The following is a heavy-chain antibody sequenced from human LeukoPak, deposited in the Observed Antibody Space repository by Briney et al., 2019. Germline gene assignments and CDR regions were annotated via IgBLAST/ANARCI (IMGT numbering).Heavy chain of an antibody. D-gene: IGHD2-2*01. CDR2: TYYRSTWYN. CDR1: GDSVSSNSVT. CDR3: ARRLTQYDCFDP. Sequence: SQTLSLTCAISGDSVSSNSVTWNWIRQPPSRGLEWPGRTYYRSTWYNDYAVSVRGRITVNPDTSKNQFSLHLNSVTPEDTAVYYCARRLTQYDCFDPWGQGILVTVSS. V-gene: IGHV6-1*01. J-gene: IGHJ5*02.